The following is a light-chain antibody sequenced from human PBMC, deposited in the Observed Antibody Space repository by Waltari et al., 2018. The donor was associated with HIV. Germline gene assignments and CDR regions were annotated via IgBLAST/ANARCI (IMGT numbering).Light chain of an antibody. CDR3: SSFANRDRFYVL. Sequence: SALTQPPSASRSPGQSVTLSCTGTNIDLVHYDYVPLSHQHPGKPPQLVSPEVTKQPAGVSERFSGSKSGNTAFLNVSGLQAEDEADYYCSSFANRDRFYVLFGGGTGLTVL. CDR2: EVT. J-gene: IGLJ3*02. CDR1: NIDLVHYDY. V-gene: IGLV2-8*01.